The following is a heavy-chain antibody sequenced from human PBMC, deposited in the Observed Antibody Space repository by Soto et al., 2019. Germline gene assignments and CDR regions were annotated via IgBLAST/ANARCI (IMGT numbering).Heavy chain of an antibody. Sequence: SETLSLTCTVSGASIRSTDYYWSGIRQAPGKGLEWIGYVYYTGSTYYNPSLMSRLTISVDTSKNQFSLKLTSVTAAETAVYYCVRTAREGAVAPHWFDRWGQGTKVTVSS. V-gene: IGHV4-30-4*01. CDR2: VYYTGST. D-gene: IGHD2-21*02. CDR3: VRTAREGAVAPHWFDR. J-gene: IGHJ5*02. CDR1: GASIRSTDYY.